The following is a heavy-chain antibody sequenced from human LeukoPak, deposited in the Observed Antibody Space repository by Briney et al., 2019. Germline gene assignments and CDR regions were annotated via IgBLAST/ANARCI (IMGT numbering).Heavy chain of an antibody. CDR3: VRDVGHRMDV. J-gene: IGHJ6*02. CDR2: VTNNGGAT. Sequence: PGGSLRLSCATSGFTFSNYAMSWVRQAPGKGLEWVSGVTNNGGATYYADSVKGRFTISRDNAKNTLYLQMNSLRAEDTAVYYCVRDVGHRMDVWGQGTTVTVSS. V-gene: IGHV3-23*01. CDR1: GFTFSNYA.